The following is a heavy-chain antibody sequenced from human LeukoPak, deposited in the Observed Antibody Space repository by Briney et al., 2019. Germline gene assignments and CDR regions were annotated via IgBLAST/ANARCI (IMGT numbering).Heavy chain of an antibody. CDR2: IKYDGNEK. Sequence: GGSLRLSCAASGFSFSVSWMSWVRQAPGKGLEWVANIKYDGNEKYYVDSVKGRFTISRDNAKNSLYLQMNSLRAEDTAVYYCAELGITMIGGVWGKGTTVTISS. J-gene: IGHJ6*04. D-gene: IGHD3-10*02. CDR1: GFSFSVSW. V-gene: IGHV3-7*01. CDR3: AELGITMIGGV.